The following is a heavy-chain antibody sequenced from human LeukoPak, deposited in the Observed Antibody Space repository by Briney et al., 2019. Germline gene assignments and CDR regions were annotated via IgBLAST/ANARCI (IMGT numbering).Heavy chain of an antibody. D-gene: IGHD3-10*01. J-gene: IGHJ4*02. CDR3: ARDYGSGSYYNSPFDY. V-gene: IGHV3-7*01. CDR2: IKQDGSEK. Sequence: AGGSLRLSCAASGFTFSSYWMSWVRQAPGKGLEWVANIKQDGSEKYYVDSVKGRFTISRDNAKNSLYLQMNSLRAEDTAVYYCARDYGSGSYYNSPFDYWGQGTLVTVSS. CDR1: GFTFSSYW.